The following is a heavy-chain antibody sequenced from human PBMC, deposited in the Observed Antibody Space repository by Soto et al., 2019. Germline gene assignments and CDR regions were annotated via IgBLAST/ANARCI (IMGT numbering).Heavy chain of an antibody. CDR2: ISGGGSST. Sequence: EVQLLESGGDLVQPGESLRLSCAASGFTFSNYAMSWVRQAPGKGLEWVSAISGGGSSTYYADSVKGRFTISRDNSKNTLYLQMNSLRAEDTAVYYCARDHSGYYLDYWGQGTLVTVSS. V-gene: IGHV3-23*01. CDR3: ARDHSGYYLDY. D-gene: IGHD5-12*01. J-gene: IGHJ4*02. CDR1: GFTFSNYA.